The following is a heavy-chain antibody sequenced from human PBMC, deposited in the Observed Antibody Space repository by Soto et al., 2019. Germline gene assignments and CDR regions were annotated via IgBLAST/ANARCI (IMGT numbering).Heavy chain of an antibody. J-gene: IGHJ5*02. Sequence: SQTLSLTWAISGDSVSINTASWNWIRQSPSRGLEWLGRTYFRSKWYNDYAVSVKSRIIINPDTSNNQFSLQLNSVTPEDTAVYFCAKGDNLGPKTGYAFDPWGQGIMVTVSS. CDR3: AKGDNLGPKTGYAFDP. D-gene: IGHD5-12*01. V-gene: IGHV6-1*01. CDR1: GDSVSINTAS. CDR2: TYFRSKWYN.